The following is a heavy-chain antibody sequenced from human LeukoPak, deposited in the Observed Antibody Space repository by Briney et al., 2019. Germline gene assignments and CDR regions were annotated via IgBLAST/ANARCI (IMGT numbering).Heavy chain of an antibody. CDR2: ISSSDGYT. D-gene: IGHD3-10*01. V-gene: IGHV3-23*01. J-gene: IGHJ1*01. CDR1: GFTFSSYA. Sequence: GGSLRLSCVASGFTFSSYAMGWVRQAPGKGLEWVSAISSSDGYTYYADSVKGRSTISRDNSKNTVYLQMNSLRAEDTAVYYCAKGGWFGESSTPFQHWGQGTLVTVSS. CDR3: AKGGWFGESSTPFQH.